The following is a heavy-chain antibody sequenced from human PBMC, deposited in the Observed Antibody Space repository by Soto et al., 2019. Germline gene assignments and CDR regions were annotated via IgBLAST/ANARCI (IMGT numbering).Heavy chain of an antibody. Sequence: SETLSLTCTVSGGSISSSSYYWGWIRQPPGKGLEWIGSIYYSGSTYYNPSLKSRVTISVDTSKNQFSLKLSSVTAADTAVYYCARHVGQSWFDPWGQGTLVTVSS. V-gene: IGHV4-39*01. J-gene: IGHJ5*02. D-gene: IGHD4-4*01. CDR3: ARHVGQSWFDP. CDR2: IYYSGST. CDR1: GGSISSSSYY.